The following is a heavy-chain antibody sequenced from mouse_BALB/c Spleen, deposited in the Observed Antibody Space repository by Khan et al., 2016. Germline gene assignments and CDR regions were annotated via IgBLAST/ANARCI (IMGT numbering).Heavy chain of an antibody. D-gene: IGHD3-1*01. Sequence: VQLQQSGPELVKPGASVKMSCKASGYTFTSYVLHWVKQKPGQGLEWIGYINPYNDGTKNNEKFKGKATLTSDKSSSKAYMEPSSLTSEDSAVYYCARSKSSSGLFAYWGQGTLVSVSA. CDR2: INPYNDGT. CDR1: GYTFTSYV. CDR3: ARSKSSSGLFAY. J-gene: IGHJ3*01. V-gene: IGHV1S136*01.